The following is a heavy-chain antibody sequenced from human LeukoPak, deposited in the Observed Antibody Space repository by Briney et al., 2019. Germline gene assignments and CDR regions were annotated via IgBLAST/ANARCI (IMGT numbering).Heavy chain of an antibody. Sequence: GESLKISCKGSGYSFTTYWIGWVRQMPGKGLEWMGIIYPGDSDSRYSPSFQGQVTISVDKSISTASLQWSSLKASDTAIYYCARRCGGSCYDYWGQGTLVTVSS. CDR1: GYSFTTYW. V-gene: IGHV5-51*01. CDR3: ARRCGGSCYDY. J-gene: IGHJ4*02. CDR2: IYPGDSDS. D-gene: IGHD2-15*01.